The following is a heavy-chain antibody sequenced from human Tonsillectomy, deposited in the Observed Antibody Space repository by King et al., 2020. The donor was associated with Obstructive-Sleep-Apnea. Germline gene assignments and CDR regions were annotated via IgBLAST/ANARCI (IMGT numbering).Heavy chain of an antibody. Sequence: QLQLVQSGAEVKKPGASVKVSCKASGYTFTGYYMHWVRQAPGQGLEWMGWINPNSGGTNYAQKFQGRVTMTRDTSISTAYMELSRLRSDDTAVFYCARDAAAELHRRNYFDYWGQGTLVTVSS. V-gene: IGHV1-2*02. CDR3: ARDAAAELHRRNYFDY. CDR2: INPNSGGT. D-gene: IGHD6-13*01. CDR1: GYTFTGYY. J-gene: IGHJ4*02.